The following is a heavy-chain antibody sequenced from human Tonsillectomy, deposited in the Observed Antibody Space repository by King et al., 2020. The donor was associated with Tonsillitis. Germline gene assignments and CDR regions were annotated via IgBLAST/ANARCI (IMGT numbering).Heavy chain of an antibody. Sequence: VQLQQWGAGLLKPSETLSLTCAVYGDSLSVYYCAWILQPPGKGLEWIGEITHGGYTPYNPSLKSRGSFSLNAFAKEFSRRLESGTAADTAVYYCPRISLIITGRPFDFWGQGNLVSVSS. J-gene: IGHJ4*02. CDR3: PRISLIITGRPFDF. V-gene: IGHV4-34*01. CDR2: ITHGGYT. CDR1: GDSLSVYY.